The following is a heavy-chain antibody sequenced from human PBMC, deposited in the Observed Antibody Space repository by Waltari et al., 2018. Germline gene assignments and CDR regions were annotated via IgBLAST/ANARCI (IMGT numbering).Heavy chain of an antibody. CDR3: AKGGWFDN. V-gene: IGHV3-23*03. D-gene: IGHD6-19*01. CDR1: GFTFSNYA. Sequence: EVQLLESGGGLVQPGGPLRLSCAASGFTFSNYAMSWVRQAPGKGLGGVSVIYVGGTTRYYADSVKGRFTISRDDSKNTVYLQMNSLRDEDTAVYYCAKGGWFDNWGQGTLVTVSS. J-gene: IGHJ4*02. CDR2: IYVGGTTR.